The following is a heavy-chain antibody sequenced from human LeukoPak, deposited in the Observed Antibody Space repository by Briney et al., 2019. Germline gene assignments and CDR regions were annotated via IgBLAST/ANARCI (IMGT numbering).Heavy chain of an antibody. V-gene: IGHV3-21*01. CDR2: ISSSSSYI. D-gene: IGHD6-13*01. J-gene: IGHJ4*02. Sequence: GGSLRLSCAASGFTFSSYSMNWVRQAPGKGLEWVSSISSSSSYIYYADSVKGRFTISRDNAKNSPYLQMNSLRAEDTAVYCCASSLIAAAGTSDYWGQGTLVTVSS. CDR1: GFTFSSYS. CDR3: ASSLIAAAGTSDY.